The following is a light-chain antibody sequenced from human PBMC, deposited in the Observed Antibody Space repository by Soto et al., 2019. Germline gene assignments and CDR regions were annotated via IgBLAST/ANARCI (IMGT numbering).Light chain of an antibody. J-gene: IGKJ4*02. V-gene: IGKV1-39*01. Sequence: IPITSAHVSLWASVGYQNTITGWASQSIGRYLNWYQQTPGRAPKFLISAASSLQSGVPSRFSGSGSGTDFTRTISILQPEDVGTYYCMQTYYNPLTFGGGTKVDIK. CDR3: MQTYYNPLT. CDR2: AAS. CDR1: QSIGRY.